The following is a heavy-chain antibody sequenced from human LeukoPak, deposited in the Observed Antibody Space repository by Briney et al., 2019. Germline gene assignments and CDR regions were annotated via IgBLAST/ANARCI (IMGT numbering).Heavy chain of an antibody. CDR1: GFTFSSYA. V-gene: IGHV3-23*01. J-gene: IGHJ4*02. CDR3: ASLLYYDSSGLGY. D-gene: IGHD3-22*01. CDR2: ISGSGGST. Sequence: GGSLRLSCAASGFTFSSYAMSWVRQAPGKGLEWVSAISGSGGSTYYADSVKGRFTISRDNSKNTLYLQMNSLRAEDTAVYYCASLLYYDSSGLGYWGQGTLVTVSS.